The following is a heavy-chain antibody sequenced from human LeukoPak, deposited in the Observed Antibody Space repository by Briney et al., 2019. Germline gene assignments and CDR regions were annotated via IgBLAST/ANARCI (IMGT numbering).Heavy chain of an antibody. Sequence: GGSLRLSCVASGFTFKNYVMNWVRQAPGKGLEWLATIYGSGVSISYADFVKGRFTISRDNSNNTLYLQMNSLRAEDTAMYYCAKDLGWELPAEAYWGQGILVTVSS. J-gene: IGHJ4*02. D-gene: IGHD1-26*01. V-gene: IGHV3-23*01. CDR1: GFTFKNYV. CDR2: IYGSGVSI. CDR3: AKDLGWELPAEAY.